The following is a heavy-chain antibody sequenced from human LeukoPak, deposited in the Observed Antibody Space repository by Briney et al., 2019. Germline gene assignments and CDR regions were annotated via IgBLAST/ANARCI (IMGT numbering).Heavy chain of an antibody. J-gene: IGHJ4*02. CDR2: ISGSGGST. Sequence: GSLRLSCAASGFTFSSYAMSWVRQAPGKGLEWVSAISGSGGSTYYADSVKGRFTISRDNSKNTLYLQMNSLRAEDTAVYYCAKDGDGYNLFPYYFDYWGQGTLVTVSS. CDR3: AKDGDGYNLFPYYFDY. V-gene: IGHV3-23*01. CDR1: GFTFSSYA. D-gene: IGHD2-21*01.